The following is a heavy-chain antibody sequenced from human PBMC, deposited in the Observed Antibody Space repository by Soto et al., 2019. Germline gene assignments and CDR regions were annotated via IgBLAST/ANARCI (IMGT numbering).Heavy chain of an antibody. CDR3: ARRGYCSGGSCSGPSFEY. V-gene: IGHV4-34*01. CDR2: INQSGST. J-gene: IGHJ4*01. D-gene: IGHD2-15*01. CDR1: GGPYSDYY. Sequence: QVQLQQWGAGLLKPSESLSLTCAVHGGPYSDYYWSWIRQPPGKGLEWIGEINQSGSTDYNPSLKSRVTISVDTSKNQFSLKLSSVTAADTALYYCARRGYCSGGSCSGPSFEYWGHGTLVTVSS.